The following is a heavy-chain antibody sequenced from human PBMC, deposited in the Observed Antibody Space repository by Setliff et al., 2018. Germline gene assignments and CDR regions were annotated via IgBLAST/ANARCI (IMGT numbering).Heavy chain of an antibody. J-gene: IGHJ3*02. CDR2: IYASGST. CDR3: ARKGISALSGAFDM. D-gene: IGHD1-26*01. Sequence: SETLSLTCTVSGGSISNYYWSWIRQPAGKGLEWIGRIYASGSTNYNPSLKSRVTMSVDTSKNQFSLQLSSVTAADTAVYYCARKGISALSGAFDMWGQGTMVTVSS. V-gene: IGHV4-4*07. CDR1: GGSISNYY.